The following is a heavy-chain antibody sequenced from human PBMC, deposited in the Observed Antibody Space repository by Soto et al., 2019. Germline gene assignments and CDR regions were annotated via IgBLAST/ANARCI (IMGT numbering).Heavy chain of an antibody. V-gene: IGHV3-15*01. CDR3: TVSRCGARAYYYYYGMDV. D-gene: IGHD6-6*01. Sequence: PVLSLRLPWAAAGFTFDNPGMRRVRQAPGKGLEWVGRIKSTVDGGTTDYAAPVKGRFTISRDDSRNTLDLQMNSLKTEDTGVYYCTVSRCGARAYYYYYGMDVWAEGAPVTVSS. J-gene: IGHJ6*04. CDR1: GFTFDNPG. CDR2: IKSTVDGGTT.